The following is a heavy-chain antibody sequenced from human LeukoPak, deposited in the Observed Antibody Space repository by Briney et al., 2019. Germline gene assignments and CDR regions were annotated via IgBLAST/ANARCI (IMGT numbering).Heavy chain of an antibody. V-gene: IGHV4-61*02. Sequence: PSETLSLTCTVSVGSITSGSYYWSWIRQPAGKGLEWIGRVYTSGNTNYNPSLKSRLTISLDTSNNQFSLRLSSVTAADTAVYYCARGRYDLVAWFDPWGQGTLVTVSS. CDR3: ARGRYDLVAWFDP. CDR1: VGSITSGSYY. J-gene: IGHJ5*02. CDR2: VYTSGNT. D-gene: IGHD3-3*01.